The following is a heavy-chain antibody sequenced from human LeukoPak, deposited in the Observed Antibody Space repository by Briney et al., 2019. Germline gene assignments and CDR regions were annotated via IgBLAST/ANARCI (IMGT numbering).Heavy chain of an antibody. D-gene: IGHD3-3*01. J-gene: IGHJ4*02. Sequence: GASVKVPCKASGYTFTSQGISWVRQAPAQGLEWMGWINTYNGKPNYAQKLQGRVTMTTDTSTSTAYMELRSLRSDDTAVYYCASRSGSTPYYFDYWGQGTLVTVSS. CDR3: ASRSGSTPYYFDY. CDR1: GYTFTSQG. CDR2: INTYNGKP. V-gene: IGHV1-18*01.